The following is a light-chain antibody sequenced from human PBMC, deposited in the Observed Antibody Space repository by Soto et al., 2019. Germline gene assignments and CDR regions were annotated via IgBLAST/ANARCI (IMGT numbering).Light chain of an antibody. J-gene: IGKJ5*01. CDR3: QQYGSSLRIT. V-gene: IGKV3-20*01. CDR1: QSVSSSY. Sequence: EIVLTQSPRTLSLSPRERATLSCSASQSVSSSYLAWYQQKPGQAPRLLIYGASSRATGIPDRFSGSGSGTDFTLTISGLEPEDFAVYYCQQYGSSLRITFGQGTRLEIK. CDR2: GAS.